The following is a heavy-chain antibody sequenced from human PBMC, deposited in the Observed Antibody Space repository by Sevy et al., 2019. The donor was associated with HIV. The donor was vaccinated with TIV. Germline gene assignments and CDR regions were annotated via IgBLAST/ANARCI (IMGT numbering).Heavy chain of an antibody. CDR3: ARVVGGGGYLLYAYLDY. CDR1: GFSFSYYP. J-gene: IGHJ4*02. D-gene: IGHD2-15*01. V-gene: IGHV3-30*01. Sequence: GGSLRLSCAASGFSFSYYPMHWVRQAPGKGLEWVALISYDGVNQYYAASVKGRFTVSRVNSKNTLYLEMNNLRPEDTAVYYFARVVGGGGYLLYAYLDYWGQGTLVTVSS. CDR2: ISYDGVNQ.